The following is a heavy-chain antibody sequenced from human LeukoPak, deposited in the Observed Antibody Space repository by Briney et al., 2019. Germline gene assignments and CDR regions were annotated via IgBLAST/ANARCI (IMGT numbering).Heavy chain of an antibody. Sequence: GGSVRLSCAASGFTFSSYAMSWVRQAPGKGLEWVSAISGSGGSTYYADSVKGRFTISRDNSKNTLYLQMNSLRAEDTAVYYCAKAPGSGSDAFDIWGQGTMVTVSS. CDR2: ISGSGGST. CDR1: GFTFSSYA. D-gene: IGHD3-3*01. CDR3: AKAPGSGSDAFDI. J-gene: IGHJ3*02. V-gene: IGHV3-23*01.